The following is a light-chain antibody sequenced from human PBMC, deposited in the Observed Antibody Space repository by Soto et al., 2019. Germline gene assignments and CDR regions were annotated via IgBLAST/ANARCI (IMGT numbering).Light chain of an antibody. J-gene: IGKJ1*01. CDR3: QQYGGPPWT. CDR1: QSVSSSW. CDR2: GAS. V-gene: IGKV3-20*01. Sequence: SPGERATLSCRASQSVSSSWLAWYQQKPGQAPRLLIYGASSRATGVPDRFSGSGSGTDFTLTISRLEPEDSAVFYCQQYGGPPWTFGQGTKVEIK.